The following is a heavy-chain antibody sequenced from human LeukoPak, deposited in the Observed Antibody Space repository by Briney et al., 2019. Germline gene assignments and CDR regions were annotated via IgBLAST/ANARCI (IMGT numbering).Heavy chain of an antibody. CDR1: GFTFTSSA. Sequence: SGKVSCKASGFTFTSSAVQWVRQARGQRLEWIGWIVVGSGNTNYAQKFQERVTITRDMSTSTAYMELSSLRSEDTAVYYCAADPGGGNYFDYWGQGTLVTVSS. CDR2: IVVGSGNT. V-gene: IGHV1-58*01. D-gene: IGHD2-15*01. CDR3: AADPGGGNYFDY. J-gene: IGHJ4*02.